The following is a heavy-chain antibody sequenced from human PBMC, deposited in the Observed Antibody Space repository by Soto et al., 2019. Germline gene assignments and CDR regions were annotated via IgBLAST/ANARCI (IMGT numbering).Heavy chain of an antibody. CDR2: IRNKKNGYIT. CDR3: ASPQRRSRGWSYY. CDR1: GFTFSDHY. V-gene: IGHV3-72*01. Sequence: GGSLRLSCAASGFTFSDHYMDWVRQAPGKGLEWVGRIRNKKNGYITEYAASVQGRFTVSRDDSQNSLYLLMNSLKTEDTALYYCASPQRRSRGWSYYWGQGILVIVSS. J-gene: IGHJ4*02. D-gene: IGHD6-19*01.